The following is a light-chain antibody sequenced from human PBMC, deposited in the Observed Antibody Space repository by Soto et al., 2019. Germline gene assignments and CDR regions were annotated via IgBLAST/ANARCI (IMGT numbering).Light chain of an antibody. CDR2: GGS. CDR3: QQYDQWPPP. V-gene: IGKV3-15*01. CDR1: QSVSTRS. J-gene: IGKJ1*01. Sequence: DIVLTESPGTRSLSPGERATLSYRASQSVSTRSLAWYQQKPGQAPRLLISGGSARATGIPARFSGGGSGAEYTLNISRLQSEDFAVYFCQQYDQWPPPFGQGTKVEIK.